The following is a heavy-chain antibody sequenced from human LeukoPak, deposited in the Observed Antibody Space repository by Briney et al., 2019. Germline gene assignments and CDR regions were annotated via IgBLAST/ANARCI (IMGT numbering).Heavy chain of an antibody. V-gene: IGHV3-7*01. CDR3: AGYGGHWDFDC. Sequence: GGSLRLSCAASGFTFSSYSMNWVRQAPGKGLEWVAHIKQDGSEKYYVGSVKGRFTISRDNAKNSLFLQMNSLRAEDTAVYYCAGYGGHWDFDCWGQGTLVTVSS. J-gene: IGHJ4*02. CDR1: GFTFSSYS. CDR2: IKQDGSEK. D-gene: IGHD4/OR15-4a*01.